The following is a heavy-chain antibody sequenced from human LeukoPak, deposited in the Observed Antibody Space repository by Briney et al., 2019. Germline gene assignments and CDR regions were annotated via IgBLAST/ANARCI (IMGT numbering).Heavy chain of an antibody. V-gene: IGHV4-34*01. CDR3: ARAYYGSSGYSPPDAFDI. CDR2: INHSGST. J-gene: IGHJ3*02. Sequence: SETLSLTCAVYGGSFSGYYWSWIRQPPGKGLEWIGEINHSGSTNYNPSLKSRVTISVDTSKNQFSLKLSSVTAADTAVYYCARAYYGSSGYSPPDAFDIWGQGTMVTVSS. CDR1: GGSFSGYY. D-gene: IGHD3-22*01.